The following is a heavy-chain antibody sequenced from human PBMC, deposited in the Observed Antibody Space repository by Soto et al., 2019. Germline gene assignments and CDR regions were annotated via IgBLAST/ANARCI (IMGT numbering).Heavy chain of an antibody. CDR3: ARILWFGELLDGEDAFDI. CDR1: GYTFTSYY. D-gene: IGHD3-10*01. V-gene: IGHV1-46*01. J-gene: IGHJ3*02. Sequence: GASVKVSCKASGYTFTSYYMHWVRQAPGQGLEWMGIINPSGGSTSYAQKFQGRVTMTRDTSTSTVYMELSSLRSEDTAVYYCARILWFGELLDGEDAFDIWGQGTMVTVSS. CDR2: INPSGGST.